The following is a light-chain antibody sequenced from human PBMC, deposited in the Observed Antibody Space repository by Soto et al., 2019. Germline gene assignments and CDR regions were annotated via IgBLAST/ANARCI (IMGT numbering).Light chain of an antibody. V-gene: IGKV3-11*01. CDR3: LQRTDWAPVYT. CDR2: DVS. Sequence: EIVLTQSPVTLSLSPGERATLSCRASQSVSSFLAWYQQKPGQPPRLLIYDVSHRAAGIPARFSGSGSGTDFTLTISSLEPEDFAVYHCLQRTDWAPVYTFGQGTKLEIK. J-gene: IGKJ2*01. CDR1: QSVSSF.